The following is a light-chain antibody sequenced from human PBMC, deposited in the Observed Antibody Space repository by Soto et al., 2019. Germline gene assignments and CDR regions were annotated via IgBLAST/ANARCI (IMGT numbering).Light chain of an antibody. CDR2: GAS. V-gene: IGKV3-15*01. CDR1: QSVSSN. CDR3: QQYNNWPRT. J-gene: IGKJ4*01. Sequence: EIVMTQSPATLSVSPGERATLSCRASQSVSSNLAWYQQKPGQAPRLLIYGASTRATGIPARFSGSGSGTEFTLTISSLQSEDFAVYYRQQYNNWPRTFGGGTKV.